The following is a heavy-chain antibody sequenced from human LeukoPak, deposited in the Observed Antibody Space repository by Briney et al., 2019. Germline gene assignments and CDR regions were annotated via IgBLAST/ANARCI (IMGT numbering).Heavy chain of an antibody. D-gene: IGHD3-22*01. CDR2: ITSRDGTT. Sequence: PGGSLRLSCAASGFTFSTYAMSWVRQTPGKGLEWVSSITSRDGTTYYADSVKGRFTISRDNSENTLLLQMNSLRAEDTAVYYCARDRPNYYDSSGHYYRRDGDYWGQGTLVTVSS. CDR3: ARDRPNYYDSSGHYYRRDGDY. V-gene: IGHV3-23*01. CDR1: GFTFSTYA. J-gene: IGHJ4*02.